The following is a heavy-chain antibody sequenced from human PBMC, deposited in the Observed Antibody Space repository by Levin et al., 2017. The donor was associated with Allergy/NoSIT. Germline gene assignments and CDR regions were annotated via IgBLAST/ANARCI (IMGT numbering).Heavy chain of an antibody. Sequence: SGGSLRLSCAASGFPFTSYSMNWVRQAPGKGLEWVSSISPSSSHIYYADSMKGRFTISRDNAKNSLYLQMDSLRTEDTAVYYCARDRGFGDYDFYYWGQGTLVMVSS. CDR2: ISPSSSHI. CDR3: ARDRGFGDYDFYY. D-gene: IGHD3-3*01. J-gene: IGHJ4*02. CDR1: GFPFTSYS. V-gene: IGHV3-21*01.